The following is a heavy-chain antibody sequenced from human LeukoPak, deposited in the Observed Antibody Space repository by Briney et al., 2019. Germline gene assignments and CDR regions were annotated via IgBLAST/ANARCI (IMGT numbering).Heavy chain of an antibody. Sequence: ASVKVSCKASGGTFSSYAISWVRQAPGQGLERMGGIIPIFGTANYAQKFQGRVTITADESTSTAYVELSSLRSEDTAVYYCARDQIDDYGGKDYYYYGMDVWGQGTTVTVSS. CDR1: GGTFSSYA. V-gene: IGHV1-69*13. CDR3: ARDQIDDYGGKDYYYYGMDV. CDR2: IIPIFGTA. D-gene: IGHD4-23*01. J-gene: IGHJ6*02.